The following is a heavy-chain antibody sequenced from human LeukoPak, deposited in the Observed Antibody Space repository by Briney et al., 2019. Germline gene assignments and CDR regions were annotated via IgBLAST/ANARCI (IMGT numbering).Heavy chain of an antibody. CDR1: GFIFSSYS. D-gene: IGHD6-19*01. CDR3: AGDTHSSSWYDH. J-gene: IGHJ5*02. CDR2: ITGSGGNA. Sequence: GGSLRLSCAASGFIFSSYSMSWVRQAPGKGLEWVSVITGSGGNAYYADSVKGRFTLSRDSSRNTLYLQMNSLTVDDTAVYYCAGDTHSSSWYDHWGQGTLVTVSS. V-gene: IGHV3-23*01.